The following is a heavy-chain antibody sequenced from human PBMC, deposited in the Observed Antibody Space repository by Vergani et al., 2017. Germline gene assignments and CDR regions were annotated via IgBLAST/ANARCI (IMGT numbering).Heavy chain of an antibody. CDR2: ISSSSSTI. CDR1: GFTFSSYS. CDR3: ASQRNPMGPYYFDY. J-gene: IGHJ4*02. D-gene: IGHD1-14*01. V-gene: IGHV3-48*01. Sequence: EVQLVESGGGLVQPGGSLRLSSAASGFTFSSYSMNWVRQAPGKGLEWVSYISSSSSTIYYADSVKGRFTISRDNAKNSLYLQMNSLRAEDTAVYYCASQRNPMGPYYFDYWGQGTLVTVSS.